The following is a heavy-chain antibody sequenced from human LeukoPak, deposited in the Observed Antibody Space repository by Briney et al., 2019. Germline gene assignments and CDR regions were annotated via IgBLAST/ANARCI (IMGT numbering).Heavy chain of an antibody. V-gene: IGHV4-34*01. CDR3: ARGVHDSSGYYFGFDY. J-gene: IGHJ4*02. CDR1: GGSFSGYY. D-gene: IGHD3-22*01. CDR2: INHSGST. Sequence: SETLSHTCAVYGGSFSGYYWSWIRQPPGKGLEWIGEINHSGSTNYNPSLKSRVTISVDTSKNQFSLKLSSVTAADTAVYYCARGVHDSSGYYFGFDYWGQGTLVTVSS.